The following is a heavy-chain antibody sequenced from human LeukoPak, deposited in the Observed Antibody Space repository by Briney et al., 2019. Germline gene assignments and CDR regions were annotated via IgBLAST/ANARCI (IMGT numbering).Heavy chain of an antibody. D-gene: IGHD3-16*02. V-gene: IGHV3-7*01. CDR1: GFSFTSSW. Sequence: GGSLRLSCVASGFSFTSSWMTWVRQAPGKGLEWVANIAGDESQKRYMDSVKGRFTISRDNAKNSLYLQMNSLRAEDTAVYYCARVIETFDYWGQGTLVTVSS. J-gene: IGHJ4*02. CDR3: ARVIETFDY. CDR2: IAGDESQK.